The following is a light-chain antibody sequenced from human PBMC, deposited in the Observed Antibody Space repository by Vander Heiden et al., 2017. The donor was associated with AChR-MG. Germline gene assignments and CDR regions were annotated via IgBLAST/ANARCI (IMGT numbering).Light chain of an antibody. V-gene: IGLV2-23*02. CDR1: SSDIGAYDL. Sequence: QSALTQPASVSGSPGQSISISCSGSSSDIGAYDLVSWFQQHPGRAPKLIIFDVTRRPSGLSGRFSGSKSGNTASLTISGLQIEDEAHYYCCSHTLSDTWVFGGGTKLSVL. J-gene: IGLJ3*02. CDR2: DVT. CDR3: CSHTLSDTWV.